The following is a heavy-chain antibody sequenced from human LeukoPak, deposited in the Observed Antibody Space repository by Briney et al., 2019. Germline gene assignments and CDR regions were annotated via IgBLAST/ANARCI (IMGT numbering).Heavy chain of an antibody. J-gene: IGHJ5*02. D-gene: IGHD3-22*01. Sequence: ASVKVSCKASGYTFTSYGISWVRQAPGQGLEWMGWISAYNGNTNYAQKLQGRVTMTTDTTTSTAYMELRSLRSDDTAVYYCARGSDYYDSLRFDPWGQGTLVTVSS. V-gene: IGHV1-18*01. CDR3: ARGSDYYDSLRFDP. CDR2: ISAYNGNT. CDR1: GYTFTSYG.